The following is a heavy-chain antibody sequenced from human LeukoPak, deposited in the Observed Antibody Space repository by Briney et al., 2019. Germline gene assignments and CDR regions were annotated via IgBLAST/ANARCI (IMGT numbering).Heavy chain of an antibody. CDR3: AGNYDSWTGLNY. CDR1: GFTFSGSA. V-gene: IGHV3-73*01. Sequence: GGSLRLSCAASGFTFSGSAMHWVRQASGKGLEWVGHIGNKASNYATDYAPSLKGRFPISRDDSKDTAYLQVNSLKPEDTAVYYCAGNYDSWTGLNYWGLGTLVTVSS. CDR2: IGNKASNYAT. J-gene: IGHJ4*02. D-gene: IGHD3-3*01.